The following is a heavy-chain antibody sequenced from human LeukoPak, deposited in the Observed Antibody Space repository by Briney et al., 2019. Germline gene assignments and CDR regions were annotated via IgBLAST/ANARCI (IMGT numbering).Heavy chain of an antibody. CDR3: ARGISGGSTVTYFFDY. CDR1: GYSFTSYG. CDR2: ISGHNGNT. V-gene: IGHV1-18*01. J-gene: IGHJ4*02. Sequence: ASVKVSCKASGYSFTSYGFSWVRQAPGHGLEGMGWISGHNGNTNYAQNLQGRVTMTRDTSTSTAYMVLSSLRSEDTALYYCARGISGGSTVTYFFDYWGQGTLVTVSS. D-gene: IGHD4-11*01.